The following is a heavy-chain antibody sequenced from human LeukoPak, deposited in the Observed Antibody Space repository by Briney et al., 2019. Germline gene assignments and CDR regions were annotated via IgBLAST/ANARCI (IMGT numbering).Heavy chain of an antibody. D-gene: IGHD3-22*01. CDR2: INHSGST. CDR3: ARVRKSWYYYDSSGYRPGGLDV. J-gene: IGHJ6*02. Sequence: SETLSLTCTVSGGSISSSSYYWSWIRQPPGKGLEWIGEINHSGSTNYNPSLKSRVTISVDTSKNQFSLKLSSVTAADTAVYYCARVRKSWYYYDSSGYRPGGLDVWGQGTTVTVSS. CDR1: GGSISSSSYY. V-gene: IGHV4-39*07.